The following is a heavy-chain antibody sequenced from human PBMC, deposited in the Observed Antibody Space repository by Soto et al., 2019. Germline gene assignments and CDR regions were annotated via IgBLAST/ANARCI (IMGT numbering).Heavy chain of an antibody. CDR2: MNPNSGNT. V-gene: IGHV1-8*01. Sequence: QVQLVQSGAEVKKPGASVKVSCKASGYTFTSYDINWVRQATGQGLEWMGWMNPNSGNTGYAQKFQGRVTMTRNTSISTAYMELGSLRSEDTAVYYCARGDYYGSGSYRDWFDPWGQGTLVTVSS. D-gene: IGHD3-10*01. J-gene: IGHJ5*02. CDR3: ARGDYYGSGSYRDWFDP. CDR1: GYTFTSYD.